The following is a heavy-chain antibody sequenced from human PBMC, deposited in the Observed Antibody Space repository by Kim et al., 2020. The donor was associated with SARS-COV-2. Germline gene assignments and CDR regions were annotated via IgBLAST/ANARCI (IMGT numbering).Heavy chain of an antibody. CDR2: INRDGIT. D-gene: IGHD3-16*01. V-gene: IGHV3-74*01. Sequence: GGSLRLSCAASGFILSSYWMYWVRQVPGKGLVWVARINRDGITIYADSVKGRFNISRENAKNTLYLQMDSLRAEDTAVYYCVRAWGYWGRGTLVTVSS. CDR1: GFILSSYW. CDR3: VRAWGY. J-gene: IGHJ4*02.